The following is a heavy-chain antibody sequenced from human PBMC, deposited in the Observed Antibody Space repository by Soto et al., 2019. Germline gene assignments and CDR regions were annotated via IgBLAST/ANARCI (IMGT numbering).Heavy chain of an antibody. D-gene: IGHD2-15*01. J-gene: IGHJ5*02. CDR1: GFTFSDAW. CDR3: TTDLWRIAVVVGSTGYFNP. V-gene: IGHV3-15*01. CDR2: IKSKSDGGTT. Sequence: LRLSSAASGFTFSDAWMSWVRQAPGEGLDWVGRIKSKSDGGTTEYAAPVRGRFTISRDDSKNTLYLQMNSLKTEDTAVYYCTTDLWRIAVVVGSTGYFNPWGQGTPVTVSS.